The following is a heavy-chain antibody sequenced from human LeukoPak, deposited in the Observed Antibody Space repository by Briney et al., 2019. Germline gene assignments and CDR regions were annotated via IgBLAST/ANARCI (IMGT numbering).Heavy chain of an antibody. V-gene: IGHV3-53*01. CDR1: GFTVSASY. CDR2: IYSGGTP. Sequence: QPGGSLRLSCVASGFTVSASYMSWVRLPAGKGLEWVSSIYSGGTPYYADSFNGRFTISRDNSKNMLYLQLNSLRAGDTAMYYCAKNLGPFDVRGQGTMVTVSS. D-gene: IGHD3-16*01. J-gene: IGHJ3*01. CDR3: AKNLGPFDV.